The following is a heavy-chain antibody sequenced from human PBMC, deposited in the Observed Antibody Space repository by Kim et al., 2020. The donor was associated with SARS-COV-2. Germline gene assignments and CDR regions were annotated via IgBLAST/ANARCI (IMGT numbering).Heavy chain of an antibody. D-gene: IGHD1-26*01. Sequence: YVDSVKGRFTITRDNAKNSLYLQMNSLRAEDTAVYYCARAIVGASFLGGRWGQGTLVTVSS. J-gene: IGHJ4*02. V-gene: IGHV3-7*03. CDR3: ARAIVGASFLGGR.